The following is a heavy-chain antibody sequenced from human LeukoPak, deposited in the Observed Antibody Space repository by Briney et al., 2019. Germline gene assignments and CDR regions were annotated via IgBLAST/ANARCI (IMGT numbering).Heavy chain of an antibody. CDR3: ARTKEMASISYFDY. D-gene: IGHD5-24*01. Sequence: GGSLRLSCAASGFTFSSYEMNWVRQAPGKGLEWVSYIDSSGSNIHYADSVKGRFTISRDNAKNSLYLQMNSLRAEDTAVYYCARTKEMASISYFDYWGQGTLVTVSS. V-gene: IGHV3-48*03. CDR1: GFTFSSYE. CDR2: IDSSGSNI. J-gene: IGHJ4*02.